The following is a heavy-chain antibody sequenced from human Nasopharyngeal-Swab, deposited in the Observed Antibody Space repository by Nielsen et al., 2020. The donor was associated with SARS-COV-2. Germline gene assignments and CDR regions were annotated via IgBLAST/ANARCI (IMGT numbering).Heavy chain of an antibody. V-gene: IGHV3-23*03. CDR1: GFTFSSYA. CDR2: IHSGSGGP. Sequence: GESLKISCAASGFTFSSYAMTWVRQAPGKGLEWVSCIHSGSGGPYYADSVKGRFTISRDDSKNTLYLQMNSLRADDTAVYFCAKNGGPGSGSTRKEFGYWGQGTLVTVSS. D-gene: IGHD3-10*01. CDR3: AKNGGPGSGSTRKEFGY. J-gene: IGHJ4*02.